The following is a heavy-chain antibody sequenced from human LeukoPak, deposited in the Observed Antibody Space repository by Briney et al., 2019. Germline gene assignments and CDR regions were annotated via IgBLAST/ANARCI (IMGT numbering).Heavy chain of an antibody. CDR2: ISWNSGSI. Sequence: GGSLVLSCAASGFPFDDYALHWVRQAPGKGLEWVSGISWNSGSIGYADSVKGRFTISRDNAKNSLYLQMNSLRAEDTALYYCAKEGVGPYFDYWGQGTLVTVSS. CDR1: GFPFDDYA. D-gene: IGHD1-26*01. V-gene: IGHV3-9*01. CDR3: AKEGVGPYFDY. J-gene: IGHJ4*02.